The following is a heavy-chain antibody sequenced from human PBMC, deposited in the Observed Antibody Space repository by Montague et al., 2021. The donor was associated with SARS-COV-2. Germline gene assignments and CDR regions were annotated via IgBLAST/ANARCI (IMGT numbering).Heavy chain of an antibody. CDR3: ARARITGTTKDYYGMDV. V-gene: IGHV4-61*02. Sequence: TLSLTCTVSDDSISGGRYYWSWIRQPAGKGLEWIGRIYTSGNTNYNPSPKSRVSMLVDTSKNQLSLKLSSVTAADTAIYYCARARITGTTKDYYGMDVWGQGTTVTVS. CDR2: IYTSGNT. J-gene: IGHJ6*02. CDR1: DDSISGGRYY. D-gene: IGHD1-7*01.